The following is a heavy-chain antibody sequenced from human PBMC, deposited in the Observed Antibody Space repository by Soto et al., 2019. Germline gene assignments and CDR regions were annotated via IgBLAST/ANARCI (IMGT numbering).Heavy chain of an antibody. D-gene: IGHD2-2*01. J-gene: IGHJ6*03. V-gene: IGHV3-11*01. CDR2: ISSSGSTI. CDR1: GFTFSDYY. CDR3: ARDHDCSSTSCYSSPANYYYYYMDV. Sequence: QVQLVESGGGLVKPGGSLRLSCAASGFTFSDYYMSWIRQAPGKGLEWVSYISSSGSTIYYADSVKGRFTISRDNAKNSLYLQMNSLRAEDTAVYYCARDHDCSSTSCYSSPANYYYYYMDVWGKGTTVTVSS.